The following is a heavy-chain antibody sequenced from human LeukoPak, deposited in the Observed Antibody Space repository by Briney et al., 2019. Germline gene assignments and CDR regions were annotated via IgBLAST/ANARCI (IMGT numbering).Heavy chain of an antibody. V-gene: IGHV4-30-4*07. Sequence: SETLSLTCAVSGDSISSGGYSWSWIRQTPGKGLEWIAYIHDSGSTYNNPSLKTRLSISIDTSKNQFSLKLNSVTAADTAVYYCARVVAAAGNNWFDPWGQGTLVTVSS. D-gene: IGHD6-13*01. CDR3: ARVVAAAGNNWFDP. CDR2: IHDSGST. CDR1: GDSISSGGYS. J-gene: IGHJ5*02.